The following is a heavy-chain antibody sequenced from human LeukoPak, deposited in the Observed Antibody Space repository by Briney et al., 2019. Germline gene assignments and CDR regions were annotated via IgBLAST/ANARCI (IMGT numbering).Heavy chain of an antibody. CDR1: GGSISSYY. CDR3: ARRGYSYGPGYYFDY. V-gene: IGHV4-4*07. CDR2: IYTSGST. Sequence: SETLSLTCTVSGGSISSYYWSWIRQPAGKGLEWIGRIYTSGSTNYNPSLKSRVTMSVDTSKNQFSLKLSSVTAADTAVYYCARRGYSYGPGYYFDYWGQGTLVTVSS. J-gene: IGHJ4*02. D-gene: IGHD5-18*01.